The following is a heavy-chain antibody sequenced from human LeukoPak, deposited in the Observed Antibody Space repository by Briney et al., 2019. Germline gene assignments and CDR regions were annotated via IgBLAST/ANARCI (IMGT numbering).Heavy chain of an antibody. J-gene: IGHJ4*02. Sequence: GGSLRLSCAASGFTFSSYAMSWVRQAPGKGLEWVSAISGSGGSTYYADSVKGRFTISRDNAKNSLYLQMNSLRAEDMALYYCAKGYCSSTSCPTGYWGQGTLVTVSS. D-gene: IGHD2-2*01. CDR2: ISGSGGST. CDR1: GFTFSSYA. CDR3: AKGYCSSTSCPTGY. V-gene: IGHV3-23*01.